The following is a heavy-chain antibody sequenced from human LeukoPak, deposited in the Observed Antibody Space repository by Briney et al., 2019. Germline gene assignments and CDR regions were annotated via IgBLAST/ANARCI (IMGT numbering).Heavy chain of an antibody. Sequence: SVKVPCKASGGTFSSYAISWVRQAPGQGLEWMGGIIPIFGTANYAQKFQGRVTITTDESTSTAYMELSSLRSEDTAVYYCARFIGSYGTYYFDYWGQGTLVTVSS. CDR1: GGTFSSYA. D-gene: IGHD1-26*01. V-gene: IGHV1-69*05. J-gene: IGHJ4*02. CDR2: IIPIFGTA. CDR3: ARFIGSYGTYYFDY.